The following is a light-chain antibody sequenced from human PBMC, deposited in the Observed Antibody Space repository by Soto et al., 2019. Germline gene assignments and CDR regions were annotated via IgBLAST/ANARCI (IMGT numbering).Light chain of an antibody. CDR3: QQLFDSPIT. Sequence: DIQLTQSPSFLSPSIVESVTITGLASQVISTSLAWYQVKPGKAPKLLIYAASTLESGVPSRFSATVSGTEFSLTITSLQPEDFATYYCQQLFDSPITFGQGTRLEIK. CDR2: AAS. J-gene: IGKJ5*01. V-gene: IGKV1-9*01. CDR1: QVISTS.